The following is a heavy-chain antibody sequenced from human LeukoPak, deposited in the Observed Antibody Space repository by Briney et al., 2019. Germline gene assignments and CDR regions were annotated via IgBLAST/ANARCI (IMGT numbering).Heavy chain of an antibody. D-gene: IGHD6-13*01. V-gene: IGHV4-39*07. J-gene: IGHJ5*02. CDR1: GGSISSSSDY. Sequence: SETLSLTCSVSGGSISSSSDYWDWIRQPPGKGLEWIGSINYSGSTYYNPSLKSRVTISVDTSKNQFSLKLISVTAADTAVYYCARGPGGSSRHWLDPWGQGTLVTVSS. CDR3: ARGPGGSSRHWLDP. CDR2: INYSGST.